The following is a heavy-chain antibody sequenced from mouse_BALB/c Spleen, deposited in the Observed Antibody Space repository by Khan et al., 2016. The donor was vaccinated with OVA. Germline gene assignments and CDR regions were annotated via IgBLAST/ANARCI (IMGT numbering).Heavy chain of an antibody. D-gene: IGHD2-14*01. CDR2: INPSNGYT. CDR3: ERDVAYHWNGDWLAY. J-gene: IGHJ3*01. CDR1: GYTFTSYT. V-gene: IGHV1-4*01. Sequence: QIQLVQSGAELARPGASVKMSCKASGYTFTSYTIHWIKKRPGQGLEWIGYINPSNGYTNYNQKFEDKATLTTDKSSTTAYLQLSSLTSDDSAVYNCERDVAYHWNGDWLAYWGQGTLVTVSA.